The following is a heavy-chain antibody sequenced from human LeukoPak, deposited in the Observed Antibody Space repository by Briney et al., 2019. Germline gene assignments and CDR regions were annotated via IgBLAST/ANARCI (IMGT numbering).Heavy chain of an antibody. J-gene: IGHJ4*02. CDR3: ALGKTYSSSWDYFDY. CDR1: GGSISSYY. CDR2: IYYSGST. V-gene: IGHV4-59*01. D-gene: IGHD6-13*01. Sequence: SETLPLTCTVSGGSISSYYWSWIRQPPGKGLEWIGYIYYSGSTNYNPSLKSRVTISVDTSKNQFSLKLSSVTAADTAVYYCALGKTYSSSWDYFDYWGQGTLVTVSS.